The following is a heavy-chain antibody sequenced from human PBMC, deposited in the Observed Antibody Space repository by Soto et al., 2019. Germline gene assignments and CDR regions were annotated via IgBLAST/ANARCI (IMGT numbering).Heavy chain of an antibody. Sequence: PGGSLRLSCAASGITFSTYAMHWVRQAPGKGLEWVSAISGSGGSTYYADSVKGRFTISRDNSKNTLYLQMNSLRAEDTAVYYCAKGPPQAGLRYFDYWGQGTLVTVSS. J-gene: IGHJ4*02. V-gene: IGHV3-23*01. CDR2: ISGSGGST. CDR1: GITFSTYA. CDR3: AKGPPQAGLRYFDY.